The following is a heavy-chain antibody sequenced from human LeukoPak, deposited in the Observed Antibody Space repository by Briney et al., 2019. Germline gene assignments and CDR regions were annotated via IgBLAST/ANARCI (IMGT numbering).Heavy chain of an antibody. CDR1: GFTFSSYA. V-gene: IGHV3-23*01. D-gene: IGHD3-22*01. Sequence: PGGSLRLSCAASGFTFSSYAMSWVRQAPGKGLEWVSAISGSGGSTYYADSVKGRFTISRDNAKNTPYLQMNSLRAEDTAVYYCARDRDYYDSSGYYNYWGQGTPVTVSS. CDR2: ISGSGGST. CDR3: ARDRDYYDSSGYYNY. J-gene: IGHJ4*02.